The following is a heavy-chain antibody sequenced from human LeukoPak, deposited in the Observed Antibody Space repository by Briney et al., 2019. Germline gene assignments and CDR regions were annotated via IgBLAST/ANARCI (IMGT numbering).Heavy chain of an antibody. J-gene: IGHJ4*02. CDR2: IYYSGST. CDR1: GGSISSYY. CDR3: ARFSGNDGDYYGSGSYPDY. V-gene: IGHV4-59*01. D-gene: IGHD3-10*01. Sequence: PSETLSLTCTVSGGSISSYYWSWIRQPAGKGLEWIGYIYYSGSTNYNPSLKSRVTISVDTSKNQFSLKLSSVTAADTAVYYCARFSGNDGDYYGSGSYPDYWGQGTLVTVSS.